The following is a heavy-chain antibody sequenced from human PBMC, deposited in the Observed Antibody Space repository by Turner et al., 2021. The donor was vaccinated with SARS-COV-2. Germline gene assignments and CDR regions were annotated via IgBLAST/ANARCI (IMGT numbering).Heavy chain of an antibody. D-gene: IGHD4-17*01. CDR2: FMWDGQKI. CDR1: GFSFKDHA. J-gene: IGHJ6*02. CDR3: ARDLKPGGADV. V-gene: IGHV3-9*01. Sequence: EVQLVESGGGLVQPGRSLRLSCADSGFSFKDHAMHWVRQAPGKGLEWVSGFMWDGQKIGYADSVKGRFTISRDNGKNSLYLEMNSLRAEDTALYFCARDLKPGGADVWGQGTMVTVSS.